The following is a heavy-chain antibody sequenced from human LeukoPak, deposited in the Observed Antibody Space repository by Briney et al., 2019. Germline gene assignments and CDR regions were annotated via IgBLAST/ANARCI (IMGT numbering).Heavy chain of an antibody. CDR1: GGTFSSYA. CDR3: ARGLKGYYGSGSYWGYYYGMDV. V-gene: IGHV1-69*13. CDR2: IIPIFGTA. D-gene: IGHD3-10*01. J-gene: IGHJ6*04. Sequence: VASVKVSCKASGGTFSSYAISGVRQAPGQGLEWMGGIIPIFGTANYAQKFQGRVTITADESTSTAYMELSSLRSEDTAVYYCARGLKGYYGSGSYWGYYYGMDVWGKGTTVTVSS.